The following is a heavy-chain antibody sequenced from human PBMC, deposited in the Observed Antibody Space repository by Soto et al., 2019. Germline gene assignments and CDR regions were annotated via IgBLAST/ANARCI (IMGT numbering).Heavy chain of an antibody. Sequence: QITLKASGPTLVRPTQTLALTCTLSGFSLSTDGVGVGWIRQPPGKAPEWVAILYWDEDKRYNPSLKSRLIITKETSKTQVVLIMTSMDPVDTATYYCAHSLRRASCGGGNCYFFDYWGQGTIVTVSS. V-gene: IGHV2-5*02. J-gene: IGHJ4*02. CDR1: GFSLSTDGVG. CDR3: AHSLRRASCGGGNCYFFDY. CDR2: LYWDEDK. D-gene: IGHD2-21*01.